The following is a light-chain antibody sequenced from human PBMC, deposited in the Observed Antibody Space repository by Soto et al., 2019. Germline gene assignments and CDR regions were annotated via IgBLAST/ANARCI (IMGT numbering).Light chain of an antibody. Sequence: DIQLTQSPSTLSASVGDRVTITCRASQVIPAYLNWYQHKPGKAPKLVIYDTSNLEIGVPSRFGGGGSGTDFTFTITGLLPEDYATYYCQQYESLPYTFGQGTKL. CDR3: QQYESLPYT. CDR2: DTS. J-gene: IGKJ2*01. CDR1: QVIPAY. V-gene: IGKV1-33*01.